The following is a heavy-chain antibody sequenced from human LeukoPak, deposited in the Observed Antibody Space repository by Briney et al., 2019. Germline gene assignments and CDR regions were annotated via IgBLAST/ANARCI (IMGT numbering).Heavy chain of an antibody. J-gene: IGHJ6*02. V-gene: IGHV3-23*01. CDR2: ISGSGGST. D-gene: IGHD1-26*01. Sequence: QPGGSLRLSGAVSGITLSNYGMSWVRQAPGKGLEWVSGISGSGGSTYYADSVKGRFTISRDNSKNTLYLQMNSLRAEDTAVYYCAKDLRGATHYYGMDVWGQGTTVTVSS. CDR3: AKDLRGATHYYGMDV. CDR1: GITLSNYG.